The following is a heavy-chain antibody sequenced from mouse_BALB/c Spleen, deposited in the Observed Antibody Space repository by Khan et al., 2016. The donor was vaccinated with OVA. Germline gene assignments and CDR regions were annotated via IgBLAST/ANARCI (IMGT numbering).Heavy chain of an antibody. CDR2: ISYSGGT. CDR3: ARGNYDGYDFDY. Sequence: EVQLQESGPGLVKPSQSLSLTCTVTGYSITSNYAWNWIRQFPGNKLEWMGYISYSGGTSYNPSLKSRISITRDTSKNQFFLQLNSVTTEDTATYYCARGNYDGYDFDYWGQGTTLTVSS. CDR1: GYSITSNYA. J-gene: IGHJ2*01. D-gene: IGHD1-2*01. V-gene: IGHV3-2*02.